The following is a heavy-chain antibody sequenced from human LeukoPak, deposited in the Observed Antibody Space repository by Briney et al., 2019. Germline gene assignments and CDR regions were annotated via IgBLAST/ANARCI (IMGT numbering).Heavy chain of an antibody. CDR2: IYYSGST. CDR1: GGSISSSNYY. V-gene: IGHV4-39*07. Sequence: SETLSLTCTVSGGSISSSNYYWGWIRQPPGKGLEWIGSIYYSGSTYYNPSLKSRVTISVDTSKNQFSLNLSSVTAADTAVYYCARDLGKYYYDSSGYPPTLGYWGQGTLVTVSS. D-gene: IGHD3-22*01. CDR3: ARDLGKYYYDSSGYPPTLGY. J-gene: IGHJ4*02.